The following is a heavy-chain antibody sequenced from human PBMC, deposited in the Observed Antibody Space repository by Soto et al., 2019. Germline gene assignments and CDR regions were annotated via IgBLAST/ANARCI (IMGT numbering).Heavy chain of an antibody. Sequence: QVQLVQSGAEVKKPGSSVKVSCTASGGTFSSYAISWVRQAPGQGLEWMGGIIPIFGTANYAQKFQGRVTITADESTSTAYMELSSLRAEDTAVYYCATPRYCSGGSCHPIFDYWGQGTLVTVSS. CDR2: IIPIFGTA. CDR3: ATPRYCSGGSCHPIFDY. D-gene: IGHD2-15*01. V-gene: IGHV1-69*01. J-gene: IGHJ4*02. CDR1: GGTFSSYA.